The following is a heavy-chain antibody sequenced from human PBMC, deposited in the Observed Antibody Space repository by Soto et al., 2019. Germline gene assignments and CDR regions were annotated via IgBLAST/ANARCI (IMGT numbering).Heavy chain of an antibody. CDR3: AKAEGPTYNYYGAEV. J-gene: IGHJ6*02. Sequence: GGSLRLSCAVSGFTFSSYGMHWVRQAPVKGLEWVAFISYDGSEKYYADSVKGRFTISRDNSKNTLYRQMNSLRAEDTAVFYCAKAEGPTYNYYGAEVWGRGTSVTVSS. V-gene: IGHV3-30*18. CDR2: ISYDGSEK. CDR1: GFTFSSYG.